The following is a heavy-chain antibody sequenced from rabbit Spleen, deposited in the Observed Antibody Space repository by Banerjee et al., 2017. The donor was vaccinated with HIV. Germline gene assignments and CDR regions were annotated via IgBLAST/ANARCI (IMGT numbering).Heavy chain of an antibody. V-gene: IGHV1S40*01. CDR1: GFSFSSSDY. Sequence: QSLEESGGDLVKPGASLTLTCTASGFSFSSSDYMCWVRQAPGKGLEWISCIAGDSSGFTYSATWAKGRFTCSKTSSTTVTLQMTSLTAADTATYFCARGSATMTMVITGFYLNLWGQGTLVTVS. CDR3: ARGSATMTMVITGFYLNL. CDR2: IAGDSSGFT. J-gene: IGHJ4*01. D-gene: IGHD2-1*01.